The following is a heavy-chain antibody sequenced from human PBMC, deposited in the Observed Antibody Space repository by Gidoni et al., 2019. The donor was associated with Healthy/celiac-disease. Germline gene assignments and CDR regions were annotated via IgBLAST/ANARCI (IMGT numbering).Heavy chain of an antibody. J-gene: IGHJ4*02. CDR1: GGSFSGYY. CDR2: INHSGST. D-gene: IGHD3-16*01. Sequence: QVQLQQWGAGLLKPSETLSLTCAVYGGSFSGYYWSWIRQPPGKGLAWIGEINHSGSTNYNPSLKSRVTISVDTSKNQFSLKLSSVTAADTAVYYCARDLPLGAAYFDYWGQGTLVTVSS. CDR3: ARDLPLGAAYFDY. V-gene: IGHV4-34*01.